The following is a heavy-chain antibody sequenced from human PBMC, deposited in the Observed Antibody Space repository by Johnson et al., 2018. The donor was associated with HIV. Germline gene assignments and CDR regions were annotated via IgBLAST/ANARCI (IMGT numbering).Heavy chain of an antibody. D-gene: IGHD6-13*01. J-gene: IGHJ3*02. V-gene: IGHV3-66*01. CDR1: GFTVSSNY. Sequence: VQLVESGGGVVQPGGSLRLSCAASGFTVSSNYMSWVRQAPGKGLEWVSVLNSGGGTYFADSVTGRFTISRDNAKNTIYLQMHSLRAEDTAGYCCAMGVYSSSWSWDVALDIWGQGTIVTVSS. CDR3: AMGVYSSSWSWDVALDI. CDR2: LNSGGGT.